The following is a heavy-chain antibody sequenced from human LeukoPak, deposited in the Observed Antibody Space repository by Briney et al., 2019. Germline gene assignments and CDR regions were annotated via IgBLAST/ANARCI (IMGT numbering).Heavy chain of an antibody. CDR3: ATHTGGYNYWWFDI. Sequence: ASVKVSCKASGGTFSNYPIIWVRQAPGRGLEWLGGIIPIYGTANYAQIFQGRITLTAHESTATAYMELSSLTSDDTAMYFCATHTGGYNYWWFDIWGQGTLVTVSS. V-gene: IGHV1-69*13. CDR1: GGTFSNYP. D-gene: IGHD5-24*01. CDR2: IIPIYGTA. J-gene: IGHJ5*02.